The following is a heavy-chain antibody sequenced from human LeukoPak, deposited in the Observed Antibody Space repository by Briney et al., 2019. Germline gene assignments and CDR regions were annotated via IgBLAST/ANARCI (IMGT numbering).Heavy chain of an antibody. CDR2: IYYSGSI. V-gene: IGHV4-28*05. Sequence: TTSETLSLTCALSGYSISSSNWWGWIRQPPGKGLEWIGYIYYSGSIYYNPSLKSRVTMSVDTSKNQFSLKLSSVTAVDTAVYYCAGGRYYFDYWGQGTLVTVSS. CDR3: AGGRYYFDY. D-gene: IGHD3-16*01. J-gene: IGHJ4*02. CDR1: GYSISSSNW.